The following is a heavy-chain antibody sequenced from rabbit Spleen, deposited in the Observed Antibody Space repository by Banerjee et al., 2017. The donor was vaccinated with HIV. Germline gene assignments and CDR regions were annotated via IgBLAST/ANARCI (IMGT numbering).Heavy chain of an antibody. D-gene: IGHD1-1*01. V-gene: IGHV1S45*01. CDR2: INIVTGKS. CDR1: GVSLHDKDV. CDR3: ARDLVAVIGWNFNL. J-gene: IGHJ4*01. Sequence: EQLEESGGGLVQPEGSLTLTCEASGVSLHDKDVMCWVRQAPVKGLEWIACINIVTGKSVYARWAKGRFTMSRTSSTTVTLQMTSLTAADTATYFCARDLVAVIGWNFNLWGPGTLVTVS.